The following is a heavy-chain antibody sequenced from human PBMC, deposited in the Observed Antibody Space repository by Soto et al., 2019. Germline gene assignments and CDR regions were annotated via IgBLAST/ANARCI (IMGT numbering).Heavy chain of an antibody. V-gene: IGHV3-33*01. D-gene: IGHD3-10*02. J-gene: IGHJ6*04. CDR2: IWYDGSTA. CDR1: GFDFGSYG. Sequence: QVQLVESGGGVVQPGGSLRLSCVASGFDFGSYGTQWVRRAPGKGLEWMAVIWYDGSTAYYADSVKGRFTISRANSMNTLFLHVNSLTAEDTAVYFCARGVVRGFFVPAFYGVDVWGNGTTVTASS. CDR3: ARGVVRGFFVPAFYGVDV.